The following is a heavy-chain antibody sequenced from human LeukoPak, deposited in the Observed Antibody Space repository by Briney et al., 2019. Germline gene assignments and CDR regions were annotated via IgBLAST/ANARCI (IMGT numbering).Heavy chain of an antibody. CDR2: ISGDGSDT. CDR3: ARDFDWGSGH. J-gene: IGHJ4*02. CDR1: GFTFSTYW. V-gene: IGHV3-74*01. Sequence: GGSLRLSCAASGFTFSTYWMHWVRQAPGKGVVWVSRISGDGSDTRYADSVKGRFTISRDNAKNTLYLQLNGLRAEDTAVYYCARDFDWGSGHWGQGTLVTVSS. D-gene: IGHD7-27*01.